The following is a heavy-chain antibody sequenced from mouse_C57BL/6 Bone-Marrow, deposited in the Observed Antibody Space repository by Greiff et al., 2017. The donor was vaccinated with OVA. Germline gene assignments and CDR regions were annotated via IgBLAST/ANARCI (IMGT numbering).Heavy chain of an antibody. CDR1: GFTFSDYG. J-gene: IGHJ3*01. V-gene: IGHV5-17*01. CDR3: ARSYGNFLLAY. D-gene: IGHD2-1*01. CDR2: ISSGSSTI. Sequence: EVQGVESGGGLVKPGGSLKLSCAASGFTFSDYGMHWVRQAPEKGLEWVAYISSGSSTIYYADTVKGRFTISRDNAKNTLFLQMTSLRSEDTAMYYCARSYGNFLLAYWGQGTLVTVSA.